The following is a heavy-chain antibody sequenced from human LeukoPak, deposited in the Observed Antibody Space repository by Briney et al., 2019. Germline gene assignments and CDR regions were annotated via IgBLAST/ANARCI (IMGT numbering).Heavy chain of an antibody. J-gene: IGHJ6*03. CDR3: ARGGYYTLEYYYYLDV. CDR1: GGSISSYY. CDR2: IYYSGST. Sequence: SETLSLTCTVSGGSISSYYWSWIRQPPGKGLEWIGYIYYSGSTNYNPSLKSRVTISVDTSKNQFSLKLNSMTAADTAVYYCARGGYYTLEYYYYLDVWGKGTTVTVSS. V-gene: IGHV4-59*01. D-gene: IGHD3-3*01.